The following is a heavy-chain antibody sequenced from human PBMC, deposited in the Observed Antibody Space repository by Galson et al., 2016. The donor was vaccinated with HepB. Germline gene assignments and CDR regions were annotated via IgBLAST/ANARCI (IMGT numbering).Heavy chain of an antibody. Sequence: SVKVSCKASGCTFTGYFIHWLRQAPGQGLEWMGWINPDSGDTNYAQKFQGRVTMTRDTSISTAYMELSSLRSDDTAIYYCARRAVAGSKGIFDYWGQGTLVTVSS. CDR2: INPDSGDT. D-gene: IGHD6-19*01. J-gene: IGHJ4*02. CDR1: GCTFTGYF. CDR3: ARRAVAGSKGIFDY. V-gene: IGHV1-2*02.